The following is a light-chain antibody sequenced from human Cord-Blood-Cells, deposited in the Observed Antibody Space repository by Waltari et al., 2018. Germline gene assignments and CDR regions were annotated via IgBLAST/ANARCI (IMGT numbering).Light chain of an antibody. J-gene: IGKJ2*03. V-gene: IGKV3-11*01. CDR3: QQRSNWPPYS. CDR2: DAS. Sequence: EIVLTQSPATLSLSPGERATLSCRSSQSVSSYLAWYQQKPGQAPRLLIDDASNRATGIPARFSGSRSGTDFTLTISSLEPEDFAVYYCQQRSNWPPYSFGQGTKLEIK. CDR1: QSVSSY.